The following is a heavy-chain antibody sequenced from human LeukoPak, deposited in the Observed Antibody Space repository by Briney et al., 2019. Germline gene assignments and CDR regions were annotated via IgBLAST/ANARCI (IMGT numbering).Heavy chain of an antibody. J-gene: IGHJ6*03. Sequence: ASVKVSCKASGYTFTSYDVNWVRQATGHGLEWMGWMNPNSGNTGYAQNFQGRVTMTKNTSISTAYMELSSLRSEDTAVYYCARGQQLVRYYYYMDVWGKGTTVTVSS. CDR3: ARGQQLVRYYYYMDV. V-gene: IGHV1-8*01. D-gene: IGHD6-6*01. CDR1: GYTFTSYD. CDR2: MNPNSGNT.